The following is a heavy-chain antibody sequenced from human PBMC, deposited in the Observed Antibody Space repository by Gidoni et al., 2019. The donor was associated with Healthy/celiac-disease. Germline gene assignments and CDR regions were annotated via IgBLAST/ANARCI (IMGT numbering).Heavy chain of an antibody. CDR2: IYTSGST. V-gene: IGHV4-61*02. Sequence: QVQLQESGPGLVKPSQTLSLTCTVSGGSISSGSYYWSWIRQPAGKGLEWIGRIYTSGSTNYNPSLKSRVTISVDTSKNQFSLKLSSVTAADTAVYYCARTYVSSWLPVAFDYWGQGTLVTVSS. D-gene: IGHD6-13*01. CDR1: GGSISSGSYY. CDR3: ARTYVSSWLPVAFDY. J-gene: IGHJ4*02.